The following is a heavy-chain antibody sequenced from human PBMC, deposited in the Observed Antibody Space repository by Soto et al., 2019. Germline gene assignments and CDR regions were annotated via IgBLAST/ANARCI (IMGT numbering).Heavy chain of an antibody. CDR1: GGSISSYY. J-gene: IGHJ4*02. V-gene: IGHV4-59*08. Sequence: SETLSLTCTVSGGSISSYYWSWIRQPPGKGLEWIGYIYYSGSTNYNPSLKSRVTISVDTSKNQFSLKLSSVTAADTAVYYCARGPFNDYWGQGTLVTVSS. CDR3: ARGPFNDY. CDR2: IYYSGST.